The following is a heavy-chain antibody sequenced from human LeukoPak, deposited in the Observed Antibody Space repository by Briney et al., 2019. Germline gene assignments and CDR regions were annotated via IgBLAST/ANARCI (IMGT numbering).Heavy chain of an antibody. CDR3: ARPPGYSSSWSDY. CDR2: IRYDGSNK. CDR1: GFIFSSYG. Sequence: PGGSLRLSCAASGFIFSSYGMHWVRQAPGKGLEWVAFIRYDGSNKYYADSVKGRFTISRDNSKNTLYLQMNSLRAEDTAVYYCARPPGYSSSWSDYWGQGILVTVSS. D-gene: IGHD6-13*01. J-gene: IGHJ4*02. V-gene: IGHV3-30*02.